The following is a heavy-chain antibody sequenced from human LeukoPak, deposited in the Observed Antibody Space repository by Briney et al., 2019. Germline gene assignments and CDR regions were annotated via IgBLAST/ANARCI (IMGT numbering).Heavy chain of an antibody. D-gene: IGHD2-15*01. CDR2: ISAYNGNT. J-gene: IGHJ4*02. V-gene: IGHV1-18*01. Sequence: ASVKVSCKASGYTFTSYGISWVRQAPGQGLEWMGWISAYNGNTNYAQKLQGRVTMTTDTSTSTAYVELRSLRSDDTAVYYCASRYCSGGSCYFDYWGQGTLVTVSS. CDR3: ASRYCSGGSCYFDY. CDR1: GYTFTSYG.